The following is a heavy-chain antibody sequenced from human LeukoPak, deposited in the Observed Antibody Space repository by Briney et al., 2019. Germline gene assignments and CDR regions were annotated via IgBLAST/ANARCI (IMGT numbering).Heavy chain of an antibody. J-gene: IGHJ4*02. CDR1: GFTFNNYA. D-gene: IGHD2-2*01. CDR2: ISGSGGGT. V-gene: IGHV3-23*01. Sequence: PGGSLRLSCAASGFTFNNYAMFWVRQAPGKGLEWISAISGSGGGTYYADSVKGRLTISRDNSKNTLYLQMNSLRAEDTAVYYCAKTPGIVMVPAAMDYWGQGTLVTVSS. CDR3: AKTPGIVMVPAAMDY.